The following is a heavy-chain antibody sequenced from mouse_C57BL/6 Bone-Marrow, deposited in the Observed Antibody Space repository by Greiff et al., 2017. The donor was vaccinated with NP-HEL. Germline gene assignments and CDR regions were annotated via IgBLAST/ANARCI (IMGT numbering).Heavy chain of an antibody. D-gene: IGHD3-2*02. J-gene: IGHJ3*01. CDR1: GFTFSSYA. CDR3: ARGQAQATAY. Sequence: EVKLQESGGGLVKPGGSLKLSCAASGFTFSSYAMSWVRQTPERRLEWVATISDGGSYTYYPDNVKGRFTISRDNAKNNLYLQMSHLKSEDTAMYYCARGQAQATAYWGQGTLVTVSA. V-gene: IGHV5-4*03. CDR2: ISDGGSYT.